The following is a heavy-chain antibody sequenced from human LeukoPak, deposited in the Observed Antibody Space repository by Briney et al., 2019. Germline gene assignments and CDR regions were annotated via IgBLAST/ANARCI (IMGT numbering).Heavy chain of an antibody. J-gene: IGHJ4*02. CDR2: ISYDGSNK. CDR1: GFTFSSYA. CDR3: ASGQALLQTDPDSFDS. V-gene: IGHV3-30-3*01. Sequence: GGSLRLSCAASGFTFSSYAMHWVRQAPGKGLEWVAVISYDGSNKYYADSVKGRFTISRDNSKNTLDLQMNSLRAEDTAVYYCASGQALLQTDPDSFDSCGQGPLVPVSS. D-gene: IGHD1-26*01.